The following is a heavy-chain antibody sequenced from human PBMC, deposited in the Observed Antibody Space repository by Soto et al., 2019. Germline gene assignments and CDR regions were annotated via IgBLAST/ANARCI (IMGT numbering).Heavy chain of an antibody. CDR1: GVTFSSYA. CDR3: ARLYCSSTSCYNYYYYYGMDV. V-gene: IGHV1-69*13. CDR2: IIPIFGTA. Sequence: ASVKVSCKASGVTFSSYAISWVRQAPGQGLEWMGGIIPIFGTANYAQKFQGRVTITADESTSTAYMELSSLRSEDTAVYYCARLYCSSTSCYNYYYYYGMDVCGQGPKVTVSS. D-gene: IGHD2-2*02. J-gene: IGHJ6*02.